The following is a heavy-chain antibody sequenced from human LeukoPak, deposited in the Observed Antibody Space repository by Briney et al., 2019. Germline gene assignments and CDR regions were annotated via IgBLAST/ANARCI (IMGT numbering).Heavy chain of an antibody. J-gene: IGHJ5*02. CDR3: ARTTITMIVVAANYDINWFDP. CDR2: ISAYNGNT. D-gene: IGHD3-22*01. V-gene: IGHV1-18*01. CDR1: GYTFTSYG. Sequence: ASVKVSCKASGYTFTSYGISWVRQAPGQGLEWMGWISAYNGNTNYAQKLQGRVIMTTDTSTSTAYMELRSLRPDDTAVYYCARTTITMIVVAANYDINWFDPWGQGTLATVSS.